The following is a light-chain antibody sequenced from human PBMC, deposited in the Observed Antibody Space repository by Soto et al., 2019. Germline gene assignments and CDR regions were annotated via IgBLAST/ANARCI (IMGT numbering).Light chain of an antibody. CDR1: SSDVGGYNS. Sequence: QSALTQPASVSGSPGQSITISCTGTSSDVGGYNSVSWYQQHPGKAPKLMIYEVSNRPSGVSNRFSGSKSGNTASLTVSGLHAEYEADYYCSSFTSSSTLYVFGTGTKVTVL. J-gene: IGLJ1*01. V-gene: IGLV2-14*01. CDR3: SSFTSSSTLYV. CDR2: EVS.